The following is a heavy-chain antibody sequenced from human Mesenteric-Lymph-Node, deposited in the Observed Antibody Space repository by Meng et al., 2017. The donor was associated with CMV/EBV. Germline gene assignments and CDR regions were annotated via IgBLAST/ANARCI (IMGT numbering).Heavy chain of an antibody. V-gene: IGHV3-30*14. J-gene: IGHJ3*02. Sequence: GESLKISCAASGFTFSSYAMHWVRQAPGKGLEWVAVISYDGSNKYYADSVKGRFTISRDNSKNTLYLQMNSLRAEDTAVYYCARDLRFGELFYDAFDIWGQGTMVTVSS. CDR2: ISYDGSNK. CDR1: GFTFSSYA. CDR3: ARDLRFGELFYDAFDI. D-gene: IGHD3-10*01.